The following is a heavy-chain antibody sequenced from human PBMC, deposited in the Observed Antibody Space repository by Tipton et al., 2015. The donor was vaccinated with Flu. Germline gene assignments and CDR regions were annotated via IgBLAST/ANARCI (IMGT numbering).Heavy chain of an antibody. V-gene: IGHV3-48*03. J-gene: IGHJ4*02. Sequence: SLRLSCAASGFTFSSYEMNWVRQAPGKGLEWVPYISSSGSTIYYADSVKGRFTISRDNAKNSLYLQMNSLRAEDTAVYYCAREGTDYGDYYWGRGTLVTVSS. CDR3: AREGTDYGDYY. CDR1: GFTFSSYE. D-gene: IGHD4-17*01. CDR2: ISSSGSTI.